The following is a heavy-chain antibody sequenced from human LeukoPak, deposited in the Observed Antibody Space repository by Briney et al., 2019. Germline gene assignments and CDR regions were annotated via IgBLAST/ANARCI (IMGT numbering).Heavy chain of an antibody. D-gene: IGHD3-22*01. CDR2: IYWNDDK. V-gene: IGHV2-5*01. CDR3: AHIILRENYYYDSSGFTDFDL. CDR1: GFSLNISGVG. Sequence: SGPALVKPTQTLTLTCTFSGFSLNISGVGVGWIRQPPGKALEWLALIYWNDDKRYSPSLKTRLTITKDTSKNQVVLIMTKVDPVDTGTYYCAHIILRENYYYDSSGFTDFDLWGQGTLVTVSS. J-gene: IGHJ4*02.